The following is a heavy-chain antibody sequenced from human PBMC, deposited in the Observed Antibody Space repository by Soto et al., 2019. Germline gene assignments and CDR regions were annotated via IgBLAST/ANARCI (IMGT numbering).Heavy chain of an antibody. Sequence: QVQLQQWGAGLLMPSETLSITWAVYGVSFSGYYWCWIRQRPGKGLEWFGEGKHSGSTDYNPSLNSRVTKSVDTSKKQFSLKLSSVTAADTAVYYCARHIVVVPAAIWMDYYYGMDVWGQGTTVTVSS. CDR3: ARHIVVVPAAIWMDYYYGMDV. CDR1: GVSFSGYY. V-gene: IGHV4-34*01. J-gene: IGHJ6*02. D-gene: IGHD2-2*01. CDR2: GKHSGST.